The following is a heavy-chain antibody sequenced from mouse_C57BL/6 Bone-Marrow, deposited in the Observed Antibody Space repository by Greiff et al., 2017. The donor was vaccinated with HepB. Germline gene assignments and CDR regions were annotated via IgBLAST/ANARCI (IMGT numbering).Heavy chain of an antibody. J-gene: IGHJ4*01. V-gene: IGHV2-6*03. D-gene: IGHD1-2*01. CDR2: IWSDGST. Sequence: VKLVESGPGLVAPSQSLSITCTVSGFSLTSYGVHWVRQPPGKGLEWLVVIWSDGSTTYNSALKSRLSISKDNSKSQVFLKMNSLQTDDTAMYYCARDGYYGYYAMDYWGQGTSVTVSS. CDR3: ARDGYYGYYAMDY. CDR1: GFSLTSYG.